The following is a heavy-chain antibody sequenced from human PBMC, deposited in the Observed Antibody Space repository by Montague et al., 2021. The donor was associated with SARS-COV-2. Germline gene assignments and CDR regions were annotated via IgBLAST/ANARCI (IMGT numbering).Heavy chain of an antibody. D-gene: IGHD3-22*01. Sequence: CAISGDSVASHSAAWDWITQSLSRRLERLGRTFHRSKWYNDYAVSVKSRITINPDTSKNQFSLQLNSVTAEDTAVYYCARELRRIIMIVDIRGFDYWGQGTLVTVSS. V-gene: IGHV6-1*01. CDR1: GDSVASHSAA. J-gene: IGHJ4*02. CDR2: TFHRSKWYN. CDR3: ARELRRIIMIVDIRGFDY.